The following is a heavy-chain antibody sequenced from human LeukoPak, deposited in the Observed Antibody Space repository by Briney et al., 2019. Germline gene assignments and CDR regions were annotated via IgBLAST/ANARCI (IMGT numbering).Heavy chain of an antibody. D-gene: IGHD3-3*01. J-gene: IGHJ4*02. CDR3: AREGGFYRPLDY. CDR1: GGSISSTSSY. Sequence: SETLSLTCTVSGGSISSTSSYWGWIRQPPGKGLEWIGEVHLDGRTNYNPSLKSRLIMSVDLPENHISLKLTSVTAADTAVYYCAREGGFYRPLDYSGQGTLVTVSS. V-gene: IGHV4-39*07. CDR2: VHLDGRT.